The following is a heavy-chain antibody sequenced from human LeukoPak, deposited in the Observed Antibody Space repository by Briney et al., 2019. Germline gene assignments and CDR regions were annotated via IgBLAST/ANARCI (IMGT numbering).Heavy chain of an antibody. V-gene: IGHV3-11*06. J-gene: IGHJ3*02. CDR2: ISSSSSYT. D-gene: IGHD6-19*01. CDR1: GFTFSDYY. Sequence: GGSLRLSCAASGFTFSDYYMSWIRQAPGKGLEWVSYISSSSSYTNYADSVKGRFTISRDNAKNSLYLQMNSLRAEDTAVYYCARDQGLGASGWYLDRAFDIWGQGTVVTVSS. CDR3: ARDQGLGASGWYLDRAFDI.